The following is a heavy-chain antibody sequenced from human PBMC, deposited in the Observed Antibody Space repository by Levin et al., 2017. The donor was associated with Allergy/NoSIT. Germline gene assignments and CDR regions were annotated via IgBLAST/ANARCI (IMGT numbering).Heavy chain of an antibody. CDR2: IYYSGST. J-gene: IGHJ5*02. D-gene: IGHD3-10*01. CDR1: GGSISSYY. CDR3: ARDLSTWDYYGSGSYGIGVGWFDP. V-gene: IGHV4-59*01. Sequence: PSETLSLTCTVSGGSISSYYWSWIRQPPGKGLEWIGYIYYSGSTNYNPSLKSRVTISVDTSKNQFSLKLSSVTAADTAVYYCARDLSTWDYYGSGSYGIGVGWFDPWGQGTLVTVSS.